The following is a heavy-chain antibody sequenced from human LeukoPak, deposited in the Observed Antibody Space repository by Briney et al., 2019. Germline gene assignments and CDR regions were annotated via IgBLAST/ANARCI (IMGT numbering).Heavy chain of an antibody. CDR3: ARVIVWFGESVFDY. V-gene: IGHV4-39*01. Sequence: SETLSLTCTVSGGSISSSSYYWGWIRQPPGKGLEWIGSIYYSGSTYYNPSLKSRVTISVDTSKNQFSLKLSSVTAADTAVYYCARVIVWFGESVFDYWGQGTLVTVSS. CDR2: IYYSGST. J-gene: IGHJ4*02. D-gene: IGHD3-10*01. CDR1: GGSISSSSYY.